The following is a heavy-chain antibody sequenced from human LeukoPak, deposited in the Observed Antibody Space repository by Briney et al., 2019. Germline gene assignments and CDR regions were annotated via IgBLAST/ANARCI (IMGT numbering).Heavy chain of an antibody. CDR3: ATYTNWVAGDV. CDR1: GFTFDDYA. Sequence: GGSLRLSCAASGFTFDDYAMHWVRQAPGKGLEWVSLISGDGGSTYYADSVKGRFTISRDNSKNSLYLQMNSLRGEDTAVYYCATYTNWVAGDVWGQGTTVSVSS. D-gene: IGHD1-1*01. V-gene: IGHV3-43*02. J-gene: IGHJ6*02. CDR2: ISGDGGST.